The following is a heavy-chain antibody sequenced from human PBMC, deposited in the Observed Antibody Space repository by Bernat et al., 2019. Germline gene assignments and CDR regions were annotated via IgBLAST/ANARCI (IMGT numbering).Heavy chain of an antibody. CDR2: ITSDGSDT. Sequence: EVQLVESGGGLVQPWGSLRLSCAASGFIFTAYDMHWVRQAPGKGLVWVSLITSDGSDTTYADSVKGRFTLSRDNANNTLYLQMNSLSAEDTAVYYCARDRGGMGDYWGQGTLVTVSS. CDR3: ARDRGGMGDY. J-gene: IGHJ4*02. V-gene: IGHV3-74*01. CDR1: GFIFTAYD. D-gene: IGHD3-10*01.